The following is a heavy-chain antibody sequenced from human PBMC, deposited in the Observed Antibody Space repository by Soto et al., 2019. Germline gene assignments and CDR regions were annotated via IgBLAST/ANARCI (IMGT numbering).Heavy chain of an antibody. Sequence: GGSLRLSCAASGFTVSSNYMSWVRQAPGKGLEWVSVIYSGGSTYYADSVKGRFTISRDNSKNTLYLQMNSLRAEDTAVYYCARTAIAVAGPAPPFWGKGTTVTVSS. J-gene: IGHJ6*04. CDR3: ARTAIAVAGPAPPF. CDR1: GFTVSSNY. D-gene: IGHD6-19*01. CDR2: IYSGGST. V-gene: IGHV3-66*01.